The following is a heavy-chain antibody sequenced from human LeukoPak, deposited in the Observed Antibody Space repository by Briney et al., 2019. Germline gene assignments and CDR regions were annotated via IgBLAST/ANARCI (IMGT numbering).Heavy chain of an antibody. D-gene: IGHD6-19*01. CDR1: GFTFDDYG. V-gene: IGHV3-20*04. CDR2: INWNGGST. CDR3: ARVTSGGCSSYFDY. Sequence: PAGSLRLSCAASGFTFDDYGMSWVRHPPEKGLEWVAGINWNGGSTVYADSLKGRFTISRDNSKNSLYLQLNRLRAEDTALYYCARVTSGGCSSYFDYWGQGTLVTVSS. J-gene: IGHJ4*02.